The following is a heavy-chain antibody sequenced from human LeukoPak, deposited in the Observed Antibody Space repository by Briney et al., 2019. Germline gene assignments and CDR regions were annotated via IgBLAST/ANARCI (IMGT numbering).Heavy chain of an antibody. CDR1: ADSISSYY. Sequence: SETLSLTCTVSADSISSYYWTWIRQPPGKGLEWIGYIYYSGSTNYNPSLKSRVTISVDTSKNQFSLKLSSVTAADTAVYYCARAHRPLFGEGYYYYGMDVWGQGTTVTVSS. CDR3: ARAHRPLFGEGYYYYGMDV. J-gene: IGHJ6*02. D-gene: IGHD3-10*01. V-gene: IGHV4-59*01. CDR2: IYYSGST.